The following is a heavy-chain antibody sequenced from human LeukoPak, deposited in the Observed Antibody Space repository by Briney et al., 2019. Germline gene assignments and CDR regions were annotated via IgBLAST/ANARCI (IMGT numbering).Heavy chain of an antibody. CDR2: IYYSGST. CDR1: GGSIGSSSYY. CDR3: ARVPTATFFDY. J-gene: IGHJ4*02. D-gene: IGHD4-17*01. Sequence: SETLSLTCTVSGGSIGSSSYYWGWIRQPPGKGLEWIGTIYYSGSTYYNPSLKSRVTISVDTSKNQFSLKLSSVTAADTAVYYCARVPTATFFDYWGQGTLVTVSS. V-gene: IGHV4-39*07.